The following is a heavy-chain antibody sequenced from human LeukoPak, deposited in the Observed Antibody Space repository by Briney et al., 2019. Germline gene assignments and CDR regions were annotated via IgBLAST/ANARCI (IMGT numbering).Heavy chain of an antibody. CDR3: AREGRDGYPTRAFDY. J-gene: IGHJ4*02. CDR1: GGSISSGDYY. Sequence: SETLSLTCTVSGGSISSGDYYWSWIRQPPGKGLEWIGYIYYSGSTYFNPSLKSRVTISVDTSKNQFSLKLSSVTAADTAVYYCAREGRDGYPTRAFDYWGQGTLVTVSS. V-gene: IGHV4-30-4*08. CDR2: IYYSGST. D-gene: IGHD5-24*01.